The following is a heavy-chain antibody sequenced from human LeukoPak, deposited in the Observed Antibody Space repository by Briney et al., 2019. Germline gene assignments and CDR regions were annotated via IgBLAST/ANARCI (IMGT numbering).Heavy chain of an antibody. CDR2: IYSGGST. Sequence: TGGSLRLSCAASGFTVSSNYMSWVRQAPGKGLEWVSVIYSGGSTYYADSVKGRFTIFRDNSKNTLYLQMNSLRAEDTAVYYCARDLAHCSGGSCWVDYWGQGTLVTVSS. J-gene: IGHJ4*02. CDR3: ARDLAHCSGGSCWVDY. CDR1: GFTVSSNY. D-gene: IGHD2-15*01. V-gene: IGHV3-66*01.